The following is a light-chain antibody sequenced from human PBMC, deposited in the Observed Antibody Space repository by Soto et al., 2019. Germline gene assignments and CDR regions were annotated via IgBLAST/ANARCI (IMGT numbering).Light chain of an antibody. V-gene: IGLV2-11*01. Sequence: QSVLTQPRSVSGSPGQSVTISCTGTISDVGGYSYVSSYQQHPGKAPKFIIYDVSERPSGVPDRFSGSKSGNTASLTISGLQAEDEADYYCCSYAGSYTYVLFGGGTKLTVL. CDR2: DVS. J-gene: IGLJ2*01. CDR3: CSYAGSYTYVL. CDR1: ISDVGGYSY.